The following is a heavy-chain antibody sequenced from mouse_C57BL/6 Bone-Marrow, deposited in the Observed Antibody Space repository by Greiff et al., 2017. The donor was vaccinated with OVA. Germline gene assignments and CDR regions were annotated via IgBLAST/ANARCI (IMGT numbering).Heavy chain of an antibody. D-gene: IGHD3-1*01. Sequence: VQLQQSGAELVKPGASVKISCKASGYAFSGYWMNWVKQRPGKGLEWIGQIYPGDGDTDYKGKFKGQATLTADKSSSTAYMQLSRLTSEVSAVYLCARRGAYYWYFDVWGTGTTVTVSS. J-gene: IGHJ1*03. CDR3: ARRGAYYWYFDV. CDR1: GYAFSGYW. CDR2: IYPGDGDT. V-gene: IGHV1-80*01.